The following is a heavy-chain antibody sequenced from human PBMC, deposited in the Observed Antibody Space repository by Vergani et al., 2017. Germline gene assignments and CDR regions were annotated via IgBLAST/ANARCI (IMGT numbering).Heavy chain of an antibody. CDR3: ARGLTGDVWEGFLYYFDY. D-gene: IGHD7-27*01. J-gene: IGHJ4*02. CDR1: GGTFSSYA. CDR2: MNPNSGNT. V-gene: IGHV1-8*02. Sequence: QVQLVQSGAEVKKPGSSVKVSCKASGGTFSSYAISWVRQAPGQGLEWMGWMNPNSGNTGYAQKFQGRVTMTRNTSISTAYMELSSLRSEDTAVYYCARGLTGDVWEGFLYYFDYWGQGTLVTVSS.